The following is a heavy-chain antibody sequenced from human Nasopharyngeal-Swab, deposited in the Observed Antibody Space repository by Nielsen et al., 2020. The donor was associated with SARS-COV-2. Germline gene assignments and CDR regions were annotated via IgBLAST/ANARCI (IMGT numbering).Heavy chain of an antibody. J-gene: IGHJ4*02. Sequence: GESLKISCAASGFTFSSYGMHWVRQAPGKGLEWVAVISYDGSNKYYADSVKGRFTISRDNAKNSLYLQMNSLRAEDTTLYYCVKTDAGYSYGNAFDYWGQGTLVTVSS. CDR1: GFTFSSYG. D-gene: IGHD5-18*01. V-gene: IGHV3-30*18. CDR3: VKTDAGYSYGNAFDY. CDR2: ISYDGSNK.